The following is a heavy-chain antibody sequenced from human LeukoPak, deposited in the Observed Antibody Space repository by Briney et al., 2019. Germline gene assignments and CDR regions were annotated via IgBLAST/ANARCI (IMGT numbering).Heavy chain of an antibody. CDR3: AKGGELELRALDI. Sequence: GGSLRLSCAASGFTFSSYSMNWVRQAPGKGLEWVSYISSSSSTIYYADSVKGRFTISRDNAKNSLYLQMNSLRAEDTAVYYCAKGGELELRALDIWGQGTMVTVSS. J-gene: IGHJ3*02. V-gene: IGHV3-48*04. CDR2: ISSSSSTI. CDR1: GFTFSSYS. D-gene: IGHD1-7*01.